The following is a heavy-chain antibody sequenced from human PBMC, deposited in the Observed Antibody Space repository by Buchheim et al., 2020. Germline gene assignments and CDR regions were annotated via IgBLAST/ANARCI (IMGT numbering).Heavy chain of an antibody. V-gene: IGHV3-7*03. Sequence: EVQLVESGGGLVQPGGSLRLSCAASGFTFSSYWMSWVRQAPGKGLEWVANIKQDGSEKYYVDSVKGRFTISRDNSKNTLYLQMNSLRAEDTAVYYCAKDRIAAHPGGDYWGQGTL. CDR3: AKDRIAAHPGGDY. D-gene: IGHD6-6*01. CDR2: IKQDGSEK. CDR1: GFTFSSYW. J-gene: IGHJ4*02.